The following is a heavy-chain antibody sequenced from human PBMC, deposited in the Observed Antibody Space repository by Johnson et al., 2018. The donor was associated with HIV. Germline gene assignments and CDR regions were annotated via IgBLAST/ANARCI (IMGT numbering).Heavy chain of an antibody. J-gene: IGHJ3*02. D-gene: IGHD2-2*01. CDR1: GFTVSSNS. CDR3: ARSGYCTTSSCTDDAFDI. Sequence: MQLVESGGALVQPGVSLRLSCAASGFTVSSNSMTWVRQAPGKGLEWVSLIYRGGSTYYADSVKGRFTISRDNSKNTLYLQMNSLRAEDTAVYYCARSGYCTTSSCTDDAFDIWGQGTMVTVSS. CDR2: IYRGGST. V-gene: IGHV3-66*01.